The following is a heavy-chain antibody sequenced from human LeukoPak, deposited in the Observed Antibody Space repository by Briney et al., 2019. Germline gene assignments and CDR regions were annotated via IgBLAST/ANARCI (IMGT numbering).Heavy chain of an antibody. J-gene: IGHJ6*03. CDR3: ARGARYYYGSGSDRYYYYYYMDV. CDR1: GFTFSSYS. Sequence: GGSLRLSCAASGFTFSSYSMNWVRQAPGKGLEWVSSISSSSSYIYYADSVKGRFTISRDNAKNSLYLQMNSLRAEDTAVYYCARGARYYYGSGSDRYYYYYYMDVWGKETTVTVSS. CDR2: ISSSSSYI. D-gene: IGHD3-10*01. V-gene: IGHV3-21*01.